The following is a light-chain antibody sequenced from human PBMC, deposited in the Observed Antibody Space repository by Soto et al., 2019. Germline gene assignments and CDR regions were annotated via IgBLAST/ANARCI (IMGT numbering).Light chain of an antibody. J-gene: IGKJ4*01. Sequence: IVLTQSPGTLSSSPGERATLTCRASQSVSSDYLSWYHQKPGQTPKVLIYRASSRTTGLPDRFSGSGSGTDFTLTISRLEPEDFAVYYCQQYGSSPLTFGGGTKVEIK. CDR2: RAS. V-gene: IGKV3-20*01. CDR3: QQYGSSPLT. CDR1: QSVSSDY.